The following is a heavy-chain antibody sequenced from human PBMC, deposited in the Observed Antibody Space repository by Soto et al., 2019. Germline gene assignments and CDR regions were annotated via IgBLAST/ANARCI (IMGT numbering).Heavy chain of an antibody. V-gene: IGHV3-33*01. CDR1: GFTFSSYG. CDR2: IWYDGSNK. Sequence: QVQLVESGGGVVQPGRSLRLSCAASGFTFSSYGMHWVRQAPGKGLEWVAVIWYDGSNKYYADSVKGRFTISRDNSKNTLYLQMNSLRAEDTAGYYCARAGTSYSSCWSTEFDYWGQGTLVTVSS. CDR3: ARAGTSYSSCWSTEFDY. D-gene: IGHD6-13*01. J-gene: IGHJ4*02.